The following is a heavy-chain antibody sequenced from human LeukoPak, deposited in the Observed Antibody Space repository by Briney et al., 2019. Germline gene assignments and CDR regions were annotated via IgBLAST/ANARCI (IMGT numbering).Heavy chain of an antibody. D-gene: IGHD5-12*01. J-gene: IGHJ4*02. V-gene: IGHV3-23*01. CDR3: ARDGRLRFFDY. CDR1: GFTFSSHA. CDR2: FSGTSGNA. Sequence: PGGSLRLSCAASGFTFSSHAMSWVRQAPGKGLEWVSTFSGTSGNAYYADSVKGRFTISRDNSKSTLYLQMNSLRAEDTAVYYCARDGRLRFFDYWGQGTLVTVSS.